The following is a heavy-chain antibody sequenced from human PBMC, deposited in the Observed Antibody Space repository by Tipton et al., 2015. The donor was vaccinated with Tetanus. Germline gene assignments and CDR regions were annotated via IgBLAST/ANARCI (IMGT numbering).Heavy chain of an antibody. Sequence: PGLVKPSQTLSPTCAISGDSVSSNSAAWNWIRQSPSRGLEWLARTYYRSRWYNDYALSVKSRITISPDTSKNQFSLQLNSVTPDDTAVYYCARDPLGDETIFDYWGQGTLVTVSS. CDR1: GDSVSSNSAA. CDR3: ARDPLGDETIFDY. CDR2: TYYRSRWYN. D-gene: IGHD3-10*01. V-gene: IGHV6-1*01. J-gene: IGHJ4*02.